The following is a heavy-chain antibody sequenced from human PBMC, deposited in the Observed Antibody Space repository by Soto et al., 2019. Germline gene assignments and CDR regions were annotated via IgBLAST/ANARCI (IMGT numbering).Heavy chain of an antibody. V-gene: IGHV1-46*01. D-gene: IGHD1-26*01. Sequence: GASVKASCRAPSDTSTSYYIHWGRQAPVHGLEWMGIIKPNGGSTRFAQNFQGRITMTRDTSTSTVYMELRSLRSEDTAIYYCARSSARLFGIIIEGSNWLAPSGQGSLVTVPS. CDR2: IKPNGGST. J-gene: IGHJ5*02. CDR3: ARSSARLFGIIIEGSNWLAP. CDR1: SDTSTSYY.